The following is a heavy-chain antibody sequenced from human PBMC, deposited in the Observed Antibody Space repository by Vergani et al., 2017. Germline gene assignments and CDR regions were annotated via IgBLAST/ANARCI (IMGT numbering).Heavy chain of an antibody. V-gene: IGHV3-23*04. CDR1: GFKFSNFG. CDR3: AKANPRNSGYDYLYYYHAMDV. CDR2: ISGSGGST. J-gene: IGHJ6*02. Sequence: VQLVESGGNLVQPGRSLRLSCAAAGFKFSNFGMHWVRQVPGKGLEWVSGISGSGGSTYYAGSVKGRFTISRDSSKTTLYLQMNSLSAGDTAVYYCAKANPRNSGYDYLYYYHAMDVWGQGTTVTVSS. D-gene: IGHD5-12*01.